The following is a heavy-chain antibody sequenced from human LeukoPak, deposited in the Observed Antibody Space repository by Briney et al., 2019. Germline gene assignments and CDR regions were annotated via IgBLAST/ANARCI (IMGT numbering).Heavy chain of an antibody. CDR2: VYHSGTT. Sequence: SETLSLTCTVSGYSITSGYYWGWIRQAPGTGLEWIANVYHSGTTYYNPSLESRVTISVDTSKNQFSLKLSSVTAADTALNYCARVRGYPAGNWFDPWGQGTLVTVSS. D-gene: IGHD3-22*01. CDR3: ARVRGYPAGNWFDP. V-gene: IGHV4-38-2*02. CDR1: GYSITSGYY. J-gene: IGHJ5*02.